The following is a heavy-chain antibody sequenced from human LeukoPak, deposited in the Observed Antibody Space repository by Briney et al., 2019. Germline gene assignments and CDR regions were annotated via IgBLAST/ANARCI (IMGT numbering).Heavy chain of an antibody. J-gene: IGHJ4*02. CDR2: ISGSGGST. CDR3: AKGRMVRGVYYFDY. Sequence: GGSLRLSCAVSGFTFSSYAMSWVRQAPGKGLEWVSAISGSGGSTYYADSVKGRFTISRDNSKNTLYLQMNSLRAEDTAVYYCAKGRMVRGVYYFDYWGQGTLVTVSS. CDR1: GFTFSSYA. V-gene: IGHV3-23*01. D-gene: IGHD3-10*01.